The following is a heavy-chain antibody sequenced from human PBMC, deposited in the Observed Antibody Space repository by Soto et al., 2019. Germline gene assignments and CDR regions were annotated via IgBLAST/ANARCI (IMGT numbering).Heavy chain of an antibody. Sequence: SETLSLTCTVSGGSISNYYWSWIRQSAEKRLEWIGRVSSTGSSYYNPSLKSRVTISVDTSKSQVSLNLTSVTAADTAVYYCARGVPAAGTDWFDPWGQGTLVTVSS. V-gene: IGHV4-4*07. CDR2: VSSTGSS. CDR3: ARGVPAAGTDWFDP. D-gene: IGHD6-13*01. J-gene: IGHJ5*02. CDR1: GGSISNYY.